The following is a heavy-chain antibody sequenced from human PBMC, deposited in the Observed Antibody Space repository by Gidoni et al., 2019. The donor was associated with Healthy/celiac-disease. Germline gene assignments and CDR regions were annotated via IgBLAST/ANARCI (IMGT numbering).Heavy chain of an antibody. D-gene: IGHD3-3*01. V-gene: IGHV3-23*01. J-gene: IGHJ4*02. CDR1: GFTFSSYA. CDR3: AKRSNYDFWSGFIDY. CDR2: IRGSGGST. Sequence: EVQLLESGGGLVQPGGSLRLSCAASGFTFSSYAMSWVRQAPGKGLGWVSAIRGSGGSTYYADAVKGRFTISRDNSKNTLYLQMNSLRAEDTAVYYCAKRSNYDFWSGFIDYWGQGTLVTVSS.